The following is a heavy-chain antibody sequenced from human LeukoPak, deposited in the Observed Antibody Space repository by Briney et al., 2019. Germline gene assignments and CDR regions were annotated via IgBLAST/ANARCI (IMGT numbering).Heavy chain of an antibody. CDR3: ARDGVDTAMSEG. CDR1: GYTFTGYY. V-gene: IGHV1-2*02. J-gene: IGHJ4*02. Sequence: ASVKVSCKASGYTFTGYYMHWVRQAPGQGLEWMGWINPNSGGTNYARKFQGRVTMTRDTSISTAYMELSRLRSDDTAVYYCARDGVDTAMSEGWGQGTLVTVSS. CDR2: INPNSGGT. D-gene: IGHD5-18*01.